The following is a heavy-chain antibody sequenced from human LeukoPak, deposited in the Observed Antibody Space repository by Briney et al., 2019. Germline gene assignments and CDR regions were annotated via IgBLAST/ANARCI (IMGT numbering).Heavy chain of an antibody. CDR3: ARSLCSGGSCYKEDAFDI. V-gene: IGHV3-21*01. J-gene: IGHJ3*02. Sequence: GGSLRLSCAASGFTFSSDSMTWVRQAPGKGLEWVSSMSSSSSYIYYADSVKGRFTISRDNAKNSLYLQMNSLRAEDTAVYYCARSLCSGGSCYKEDAFDIWGQGTMVTVSS. CDR1: GFTFSSDS. CDR2: MSSSSSYI. D-gene: IGHD2-15*01.